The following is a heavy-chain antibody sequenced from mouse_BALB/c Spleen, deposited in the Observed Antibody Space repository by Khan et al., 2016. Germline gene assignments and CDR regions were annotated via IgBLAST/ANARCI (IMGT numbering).Heavy chain of an antibody. CDR3: ARDDGSSYPDY. CDR2: ISGGGSYT. J-gene: IGHJ4*01. D-gene: IGHD1-1*01. CDR1: GFTFSSYG. V-gene: IGHV5-9-2*01. Sequence: EVELVESGGGLVKPGGSLKLSCAASGFTFSSYGMSWVRQTPEKRLEWVATISGGGSYTYYPDSVKGRFTIYRDNAKNNLDRQRGRLRSEEPALYYCARDDGSSYPDYWGQGTSVTVSS.